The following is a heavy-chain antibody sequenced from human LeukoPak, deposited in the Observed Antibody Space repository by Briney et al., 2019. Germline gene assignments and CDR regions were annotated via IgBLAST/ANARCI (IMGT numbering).Heavy chain of an antibody. CDR2: ISSSSSYI. CDR1: GFTFSSYS. V-gene: IGHV3-21*04. CDR3: ATGEIVVVAATRKDY. D-gene: IGHD2-15*01. Sequence: GGSLRLSCAASGFTFSSYSMNRVRQAPGKGLEWVSSISSSSSYIYYADSVRGRFTISRDNSKNTLYLQMNSLRAEDTAVYYCATGEIVVVAATRKDYWGQGTLVTVSS. J-gene: IGHJ4*02.